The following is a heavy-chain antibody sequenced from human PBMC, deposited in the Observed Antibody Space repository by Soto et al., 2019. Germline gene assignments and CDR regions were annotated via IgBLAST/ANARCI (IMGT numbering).Heavy chain of an antibody. V-gene: IGHV3-33*01. D-gene: IGHD2-21*02. CDR1: GFTFSSYG. CDR2: IWYDGSDK. J-gene: IGHJ4*02. CDR3: ARFCHGGNSAFEY. Sequence: QVQLVESGGGVVQPGRSLRLSCAASGFTFSSYGMHWVRQAPGKGLEWVAIIWYDGSDKYYADSVKGRFTMSRDNSKNTLYLKMNSLRAEDTAVYYCARFCHGGNSAFEYWGQGTLVTVSS.